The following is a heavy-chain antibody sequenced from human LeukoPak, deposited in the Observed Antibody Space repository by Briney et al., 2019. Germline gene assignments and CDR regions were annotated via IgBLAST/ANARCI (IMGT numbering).Heavy chain of an antibody. V-gene: IGHV1-18*01. CDR3: ARALVDGYKELGY. Sequence: ASVKVSCKASGYTFTTYGITWVRQAPGQGLEWMGWISAYNGNTNYAQKFQGRVTMTTDTSTSTAYVELRSLRSDDTAMYYCARALVDGYKELGYWGQGTLVTVSS. D-gene: IGHD5-24*01. J-gene: IGHJ4*02. CDR1: GYTFTTYG. CDR2: ISAYNGNT.